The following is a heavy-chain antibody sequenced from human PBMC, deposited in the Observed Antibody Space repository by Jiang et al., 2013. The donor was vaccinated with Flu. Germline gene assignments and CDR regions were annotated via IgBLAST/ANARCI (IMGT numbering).Heavy chain of an antibody. J-gene: IGHJ6*02. Sequence: CTVSGGSISSGSYYWSWIRQPAGRMEWIGRIYTSGSTNYNPSLKSRVTISVDTSKNQXSLKLSSVTAADTAVYYCARGGVVVTAMAPYYYGMDVWGQGTTVTVSS. V-gene: IGHV4-61*02. D-gene: IGHD2-21*02. CDR2: IYTSGST. CDR3: ARGGVVVTAMAPYYYGMDV. CDR1: GGSISSGSYY.